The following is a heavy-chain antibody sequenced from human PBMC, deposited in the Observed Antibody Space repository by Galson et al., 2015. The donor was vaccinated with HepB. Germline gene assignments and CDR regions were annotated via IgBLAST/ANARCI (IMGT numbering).Heavy chain of an antibody. CDR2: IYYSGST. V-gene: IGHV4-39*01. CDR1: GGSISSSSYY. Sequence: ETLSLTCTVSGGSISSSSYYWGWIRQPPGKGLEWIGSIYYSGSTYYNPSLKSRVTISVDTSKNQFSLKLSSVTAADTAVYYCARQSPYYDFWSGYYRFSGDYYYGMDVWGQGTTVTVSS. D-gene: IGHD3-3*01. J-gene: IGHJ6*02. CDR3: ARQSPYYDFWSGYYRFSGDYYYGMDV.